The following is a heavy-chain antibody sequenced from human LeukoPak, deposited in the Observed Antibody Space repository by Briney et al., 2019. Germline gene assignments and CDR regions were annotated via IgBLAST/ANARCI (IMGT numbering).Heavy chain of an antibody. CDR1: GLTFRNYG. J-gene: IGHJ4*02. CDR2: IWYDGSNQ. D-gene: IGHD1-26*01. Sequence: GGSLRLSCAASGLTFRNYGMHWVRQAPGKGLEWVAVIWYDGSNQYYVDSVKGRFTVSRDDAKNTLYLQMNSLRAEDTAVYYCATDRNSGKYYDYWGQGTLVTVSS. CDR3: ATDRNSGKYYDY. V-gene: IGHV3-33*01.